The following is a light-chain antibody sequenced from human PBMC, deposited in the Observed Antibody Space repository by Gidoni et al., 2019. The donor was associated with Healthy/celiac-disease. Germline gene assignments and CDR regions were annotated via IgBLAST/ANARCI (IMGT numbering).Light chain of an antibody. Sequence: DIQLTQSPSFLSASVGDRVTITCRASHGISSYLAWYQPKPGKAPKLLIYAASTLQSGVPSRFSGSGSGTEFTLTISSLQPEDFATYYCQQLNSYPLTFGGGTKVEIK. V-gene: IGKV1-9*01. CDR3: QQLNSYPLT. CDR2: AAS. J-gene: IGKJ4*01. CDR1: HGISSY.